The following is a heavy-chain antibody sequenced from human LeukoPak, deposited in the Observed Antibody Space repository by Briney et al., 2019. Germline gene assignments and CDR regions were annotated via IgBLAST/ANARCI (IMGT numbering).Heavy chain of an antibody. Sequence: GGSLRLSCAASGFTFDDYAMHWVRQAPGKGLEWVSGISWNSGSIGYADSVKGRFTIPRDNAKNSLYLQMNSLRAEDTALYYCAEDGFGELGGGEIDYWGQGTLVTVSS. CDR3: AEDGFGELGGGEIDY. D-gene: IGHD3-10*01. CDR2: ISWNSGSI. V-gene: IGHV3-9*01. J-gene: IGHJ4*02. CDR1: GFTFDDYA.